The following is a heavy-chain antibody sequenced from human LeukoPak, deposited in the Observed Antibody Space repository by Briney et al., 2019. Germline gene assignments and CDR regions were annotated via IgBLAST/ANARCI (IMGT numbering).Heavy chain of an antibody. CDR2: IRYDGSNK. V-gene: IGHV3-30*02. J-gene: IGHJ4*02. CDR3: AKEGLSIAVAAYYFDY. CDR1: GFTFSSYG. Sequence: PGGSLRLSCAASGFTFSSYGMHWVRQAPGKGLEWVAFIRYDGSNKYYADSVKGRFTISRDNSKNTLYLQMNSLRAEDTAVYYCAKEGLSIAVAAYYFDYWGQGTLVTVSS. D-gene: IGHD6-19*01.